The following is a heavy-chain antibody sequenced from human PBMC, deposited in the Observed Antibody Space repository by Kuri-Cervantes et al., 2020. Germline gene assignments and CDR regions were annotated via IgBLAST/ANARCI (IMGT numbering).Heavy chain of an antibody. CDR2: ISTYNGDT. J-gene: IGHJ3*02. CDR1: GYTFTSYG. V-gene: IGHV1-18*01. CDR3: AREGSYRNAFDI. Sequence: ASVKVSCKASGYTFTSYGISWVRQAPGQGLEWMGWISTYNGDTNYAQKLQGRVTMTTDTSTSTAYMELRSLRSDDTAVYYCAREGSYRNAFDIWGQGTMVTVSS. D-gene: IGHD1-26*01.